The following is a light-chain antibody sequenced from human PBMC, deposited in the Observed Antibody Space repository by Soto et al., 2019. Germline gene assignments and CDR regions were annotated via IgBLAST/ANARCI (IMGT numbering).Light chain of an antibody. V-gene: IGLV1-40*01. J-gene: IGLJ2*01. CDR1: TSNIGSDYG. CDR3: QSYDSRLSGVI. CDR2: IND. Sequence: QSALTQPPSVSGAPGQRVTISCTGGTSNIGSDYGVHWYQQLPGRAPRLLIYINDKRPSGVPDRFSGSKSGTSASLAITGLQAEDEADYYCQSYDSRLSGVIFGGGTNLTVL.